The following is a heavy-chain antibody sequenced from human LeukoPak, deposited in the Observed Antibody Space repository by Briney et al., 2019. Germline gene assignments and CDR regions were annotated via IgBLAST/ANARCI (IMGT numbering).Heavy chain of an antibody. CDR3: AKDKTIFGALALFDY. D-gene: IGHD3-3*01. CDR2: ISYDGSNK. V-gene: IGHV3-30-3*01. Sequence: GGSLRLSCAASGFTFSSYAMHWVRQAPGKGLEWVAVISYDGSNKYYADSVKGRFTISRDNAKNSLYLQMNSLRAEDTALYYCAKDKTIFGALALFDYWGQGTLVTVSS. J-gene: IGHJ4*02. CDR1: GFTFSSYA.